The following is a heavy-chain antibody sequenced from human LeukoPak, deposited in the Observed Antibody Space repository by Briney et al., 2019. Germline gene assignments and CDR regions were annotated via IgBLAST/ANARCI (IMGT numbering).Heavy chain of an antibody. D-gene: IGHD3-10*01. CDR1: GGTFSSYA. CDR3: ARDRDYYGSGSYYIPGWFDP. Sequence: ALVKVSCKASGGTFSSYAISWVRQAPGQGLEWMGGIIPIFGTANYAQKFQGRVTITADESTSTAYMELSSLRSEDTAVYYCARDRDYYGSGSYYIPGWFDPWGQGTLVTVSS. V-gene: IGHV1-69*13. J-gene: IGHJ5*02. CDR2: IIPIFGTA.